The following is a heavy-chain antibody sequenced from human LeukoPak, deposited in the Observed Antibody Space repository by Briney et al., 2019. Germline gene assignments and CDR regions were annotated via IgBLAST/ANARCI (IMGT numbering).Heavy chain of an antibody. CDR2: ISSSGSTI. D-gene: IGHD2-2*01. J-gene: IGHJ6*02. V-gene: IGHV3-48*03. CDR3: ARPHCSSTGCYGYGMDV. CDR1: GFTFSSYE. Sequence: PGGSLRLSCAASGFTFSSYEMNWVRQAPGKGLEWVSYISSSGSTIYHADSVKGRFTISRDNAKNSLYLQINSLRAEDTAVYYCARPHCSSTGCYGYGMDVWGQGTTVTVSS.